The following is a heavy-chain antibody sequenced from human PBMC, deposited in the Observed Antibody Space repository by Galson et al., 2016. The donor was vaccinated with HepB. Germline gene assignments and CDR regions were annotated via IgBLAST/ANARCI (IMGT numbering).Heavy chain of an antibody. CDR1: GFRLSDYN. V-gene: IGHV3-48*01. J-gene: IGHJ6*02. CDR3: ARPYTYYFGSGSYFDVLHYGMDV. Sequence: SLRLSCAASGFRLSDYNMNWVRQAPGRGLEWVAYISASSGTIYYADSVKGRFTISRDNANNSLSLQMNGLRAEDTALYYCARPYTYYFGSGSYFDVLHYGMDVWGQGTTVTVSS. CDR2: ISASSGTI. D-gene: IGHD3-10*01.